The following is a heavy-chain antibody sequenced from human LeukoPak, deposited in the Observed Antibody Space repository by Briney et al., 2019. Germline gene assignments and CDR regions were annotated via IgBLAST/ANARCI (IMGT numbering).Heavy chain of an antibody. CDR2: ISSSGTTI. Sequence: PGGSLRLSCAASGFTFSSYEMNWVRQAPGKGLEWVSYISSSGTTIYYADSVKGRFTISRDNAKNSLYLHMNSLRAKDAAVYYCARGRSSMAARYFDCWGQGTLVTVSS. J-gene: IGHJ4*02. V-gene: IGHV3-48*03. D-gene: IGHD6-6*01. CDR1: GFTFSSYE. CDR3: ARGRSSMAARYFDC.